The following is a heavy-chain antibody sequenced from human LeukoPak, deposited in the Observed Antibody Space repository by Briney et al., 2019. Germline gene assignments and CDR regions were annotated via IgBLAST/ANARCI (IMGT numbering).Heavy chain of an antibody. V-gene: IGHV3-7*01. CDR2: IKEDGSEE. Sequence: GGSLRLSCAASGFTFTGYWMTWVRQAPGKGLEWVANIKEDGSEEYYEDSVKGRFTISRDNAKNSLYMQMTSLRVEDTAVYYCARGCVSSGSYYTVDYWGQGTLVTVSS. CDR3: ARGCVSSGSYYTVDY. CDR1: GFTFTGYW. J-gene: IGHJ4*02. D-gene: IGHD1-26*01.